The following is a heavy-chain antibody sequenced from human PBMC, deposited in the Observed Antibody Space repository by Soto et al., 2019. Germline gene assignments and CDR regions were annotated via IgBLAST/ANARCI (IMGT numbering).Heavy chain of an antibody. CDR3: ASPRVVTAGMGVYYYYGMDV. CDR2: IIPIFGTA. D-gene: IGHD2-2*01. J-gene: IGHJ6*02. V-gene: IGHV1-69*01. CDR1: GGTFSSYA. Sequence: QVQLVQSGAEVKKPGSSVKVSCKASGGTFSSYAISWVRQAPGQGLEWMGGIIPIFGTANYAQKFQGRVTIAGDEYTSRGYMELSSLRSEDTAVCYCASPRVVTAGMGVYYYYGMDVGGQGTTVTVSS.